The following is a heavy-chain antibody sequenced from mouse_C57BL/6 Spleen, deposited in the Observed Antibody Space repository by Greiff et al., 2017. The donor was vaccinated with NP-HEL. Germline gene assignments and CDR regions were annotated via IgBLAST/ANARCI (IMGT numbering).Heavy chain of an antibody. Sequence: QVQLQQPGAELVKPGASVKVSCKASGYTFTSYWMHWVKQRPGQGLEWIGRIHPSDSDTNYNQKFKGKATLTVDKSSSTAYMQLSSLTSEDSAVYYCAIGSYDERTVYAMDYWGHRTSVPVSS. CDR3: AIGSYDERTVYAMDY. J-gene: IGHJ4*01. D-gene: IGHD2-12*01. CDR1: GYTFTSYW. CDR2: IHPSDSDT. V-gene: IGHV1-74*01.